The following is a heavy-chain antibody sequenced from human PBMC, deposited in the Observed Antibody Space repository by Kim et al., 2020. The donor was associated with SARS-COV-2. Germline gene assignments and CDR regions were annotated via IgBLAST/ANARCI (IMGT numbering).Heavy chain of an antibody. J-gene: IGHJ5*02. CDR1: GGSFSGYY. CDR2: INHSGST. V-gene: IGHV4-34*01. CDR3: ARGPGYSSSWYGASNWFDP. D-gene: IGHD6-13*01. Sequence: SETLSLTCAVYGGSFSGYYWSWIRQPPGKGLEWIGEINHSGSTNYNPSLKSRVTISVDTPKNQFSLKLSSVTAADTAVYYCARGPGYSSSWYGASNWFDPWGQGTLVTVSS.